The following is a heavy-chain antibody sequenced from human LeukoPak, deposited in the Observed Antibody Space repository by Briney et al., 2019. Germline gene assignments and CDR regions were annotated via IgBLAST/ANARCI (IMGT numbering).Heavy chain of an antibody. CDR2: IYYSGNT. D-gene: IGHD2-15*01. V-gene: IGHV4-39*07. CDR1: GDSISTSNSY. Sequence: SETLSLTCTVSGDSISTSNSYWGWIRQPPGTGLEWIGSIYYSGNTYYNPSLKSRVTISVDTSKNQFSLKLSSVTAADTAVYYRARDRRCSGGSCYRGGDAFDIWGQGTMVTVSS. CDR3: ARDRRCSGGSCYRGGDAFDI. J-gene: IGHJ3*02.